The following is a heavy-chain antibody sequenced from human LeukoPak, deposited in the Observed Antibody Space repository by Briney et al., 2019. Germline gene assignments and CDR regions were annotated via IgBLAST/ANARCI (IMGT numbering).Heavy chain of an antibody. D-gene: IGHD6-13*01. J-gene: IGHJ6*02. CDR1: GFTVSSNY. CDR2: IYSGGST. CDR3: ARGRYSSSWYSDYYYGMDA. V-gene: IGHV3-53*04. Sequence: QTGGSLRLSCAASGFTVSSNYMSWVRQAPGKGLEWVSVIYSGGSTYYADSVKGRFTISRHNSKNTLYLQMNSLRAEDTAVYYCARGRYSSSWYSDYYYGMDAWGQGTTVTVSS.